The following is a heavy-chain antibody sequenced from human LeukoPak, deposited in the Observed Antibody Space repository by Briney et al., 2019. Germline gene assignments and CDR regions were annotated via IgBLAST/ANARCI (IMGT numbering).Heavy chain of an antibody. J-gene: IGHJ4*02. D-gene: IGHD1-1*01. CDR1: GFTFSIYW. CDR3: ARSVATGTVDY. Sequence: GGSLRLSCAASGFTFSIYWMSWVRQAPGKGLEWVANINQAGSEKYYVDSVEGRFTMSRDNAKNSLYLQMNSLRAEDTAVYYCARSVATGTVDYWGQGTLVTVSS. CDR2: INQAGSEK. V-gene: IGHV3-7*01.